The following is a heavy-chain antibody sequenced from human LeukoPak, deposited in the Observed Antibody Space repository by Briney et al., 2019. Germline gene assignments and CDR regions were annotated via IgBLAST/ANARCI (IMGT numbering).Heavy chain of an antibody. J-gene: IGHJ6*03. CDR2: INDSGRT. V-gene: IGHV4-34*01. CDR3: ARRWNYGRNYYIDV. CDR1: GVSFSNYY. D-gene: IGHD1-7*01. Sequence: SETLSLTRAVYGVSFSNYYWSWIRQPPGRGLEWIGEINDSGRTNYNPSLMSRVTVSVDTSKNQFSLRLTSVTATDTAVYYCARRWNYGRNYYIDVWGNGATVSVSS.